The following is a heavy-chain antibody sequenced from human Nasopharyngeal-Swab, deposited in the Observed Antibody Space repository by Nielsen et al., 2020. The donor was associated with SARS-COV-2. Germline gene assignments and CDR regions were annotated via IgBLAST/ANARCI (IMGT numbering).Heavy chain of an antibody. CDR1: GGTFSSYA. Sequence: SVKVSCKASGGTFSSYAISWVRQAPGQGLEWMGGIIPIFGTANYAQKFQGRVTITADESTSTAYVELSSLRSEDTAVYYCARETLDNYDLPLGMDVWGQGTTVTVSS. V-gene: IGHV1-69*13. CDR3: ARETLDNYDLPLGMDV. D-gene: IGHD3-3*01. J-gene: IGHJ6*02. CDR2: IIPIFGTA.